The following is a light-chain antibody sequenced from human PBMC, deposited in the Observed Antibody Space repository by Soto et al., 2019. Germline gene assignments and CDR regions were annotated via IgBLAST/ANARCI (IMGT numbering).Light chain of an antibody. J-gene: IGLJ2*01. CDR2: DVS. CDR1: SSDIGTSNY. CDR3: TSYTTTNTLA. Sequence: TSSDIGTSNYVSCFHQYVCKAPKCVIYDVSNPPSGVSYRFSGSKSGNVASLIISGLQAEDEADYYCTSYTTTNTLAVGGGTRLTVL. V-gene: IGLV2-14*03.